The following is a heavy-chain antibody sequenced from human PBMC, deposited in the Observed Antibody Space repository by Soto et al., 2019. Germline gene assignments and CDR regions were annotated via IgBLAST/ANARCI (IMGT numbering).Heavy chain of an antibody. V-gene: IGHV3-33*01. J-gene: IGHJ4*02. CDR1: GFTFSSYG. CDR3: AREDLGEGCDY. CDR2: IWYDGSNK. Sequence: GGSLRLSCAASGFTFSSYGMHWVRQAPGKGLEWVAVIWYDGSNKYYADSVKGRFTISRDNSKNTLYLQMNSLRAEDTAVYYCAREDLGEGCDYWGQGTLVTVSS.